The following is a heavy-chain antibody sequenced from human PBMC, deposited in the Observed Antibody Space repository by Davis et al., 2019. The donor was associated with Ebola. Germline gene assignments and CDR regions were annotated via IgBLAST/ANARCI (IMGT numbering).Heavy chain of an antibody. CDR2: IKQDGSEK. Sequence: GGPLRPSCAALGFTFSSYWMSWVRQPPGKGLEWVANIKQDGSEKYYVDSVKGRFTISRDNDKNSLSLQMNGLRDEDTAVYYCARGPSTGNSFTYWGQGTLVTVSS. J-gene: IGHJ4*02. D-gene: IGHD4-23*01. CDR1: GFTFSSYW. CDR3: ARGPSTGNSFTY. V-gene: IGHV3-7*01.